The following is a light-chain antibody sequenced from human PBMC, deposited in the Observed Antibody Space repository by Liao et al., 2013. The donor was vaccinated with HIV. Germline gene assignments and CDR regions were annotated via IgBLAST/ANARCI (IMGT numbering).Light chain of an antibody. CDR1: KLGNKF. CDR2: QDT. J-gene: IGLJ2*01. Sequence: SYELTQPPSVSVSPGQTASITCSGDKLGNKFVCWYQQKPGQSPVLVIDQDTKRPSGIPERISGFNSVNTATLTISGTQAMDEADYYCQAWDSTGVFGGGTKLTVL. CDR3: QAWDSTGV. V-gene: IGLV3-1*01.